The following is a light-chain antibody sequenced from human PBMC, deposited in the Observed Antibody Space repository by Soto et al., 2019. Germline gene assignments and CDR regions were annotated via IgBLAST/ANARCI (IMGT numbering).Light chain of an antibody. CDR1: QSLLHSSGYNY. Sequence: DIVLTQSPLSLPVTPGEPASISCRSSQSLLHSSGYNYLGWYVQKPGQSPKLLIYLGSSRATGVPERYSGSQSGTDFTLKISRVEAEDVGVYYCMEALQTPVTFVPGTKGDI. J-gene: IGKJ3*01. CDR3: MEALQTPVT. CDR2: LGS. V-gene: IGKV2-28*01.